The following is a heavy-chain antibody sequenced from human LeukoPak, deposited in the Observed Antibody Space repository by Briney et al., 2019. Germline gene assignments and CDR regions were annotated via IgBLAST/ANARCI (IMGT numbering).Heavy chain of an antibody. CDR2: INPNSGGT. CDR1: GYTFTGYY. V-gene: IGHV1-2*02. D-gene: IGHD3-22*01. Sequence: ASVEVSCKASGYTFTGYYMHWVRQAPGQGLEWMGWINPNSGGTNYAQKFQGRVTMTRDTSISTAYMELSRLRSDDTAVYYCARVLDSSGYYYFDYWGQGTLVTVSS. CDR3: ARVLDSSGYYYFDY. J-gene: IGHJ4*02.